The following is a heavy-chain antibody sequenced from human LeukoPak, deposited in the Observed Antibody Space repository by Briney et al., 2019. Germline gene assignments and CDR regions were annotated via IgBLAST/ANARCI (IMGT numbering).Heavy chain of an antibody. CDR1: GFTFSSYW. Sequence: GGSLRLSCAAPGFTFSSYWMSWVRRAPGKGLEWVANIKQDGSEKYYVDSVKGRFTISRDNAKNSLYLQMNSLRAEDTAVYYCARGRSGYPFDYWGQGTLVTVSS. J-gene: IGHJ4*02. CDR3: ARGRSGYPFDY. CDR2: IKQDGSEK. D-gene: IGHD3-22*01. V-gene: IGHV3-7*01.